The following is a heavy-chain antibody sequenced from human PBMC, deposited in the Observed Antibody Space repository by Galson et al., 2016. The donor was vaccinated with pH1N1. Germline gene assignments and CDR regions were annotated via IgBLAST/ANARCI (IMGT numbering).Heavy chain of an antibody. D-gene: IGHD1-26*01. J-gene: IGHJ6*02. V-gene: IGHV3-30*03. CDR2: ISYNGHDE. CDR1: GFNFDSFA. Sequence: SLRLSCAASGFNFDSFAMHGVRRAPGKGLEWVAFISYNGHDESYADSLKGRFTVSRDNSKNRLYLHMNSLRPEDTGLYYCAREDWSYGDTYYNGMDVWGQGTTVKVSS. CDR3: AREDWSYGDTYYNGMDV.